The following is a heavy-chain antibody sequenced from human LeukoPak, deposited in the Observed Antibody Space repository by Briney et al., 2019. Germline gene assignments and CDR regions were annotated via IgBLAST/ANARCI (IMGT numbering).Heavy chain of an antibody. V-gene: IGHV1-69*05. CDR2: IIPIFGTA. CDR1: GGTFSSYA. J-gene: IGHJ4*02. Sequence: SVKVSCKASGGTFSSYAISWVRQAPGQGLEWMGGIIPIFGTANYAQKFQGRVTITTDESTSTAYMELSSLRSEDTAVYYCARGSRDYYDSSGYRFDYWGQGTLVTVSS. CDR3: ARGSRDYYDSSGYRFDY. D-gene: IGHD3-22*01.